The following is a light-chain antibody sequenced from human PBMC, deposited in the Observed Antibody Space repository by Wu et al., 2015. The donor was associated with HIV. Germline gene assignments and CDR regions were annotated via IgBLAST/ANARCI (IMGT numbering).Light chain of an antibody. Sequence: DIQMTQSPSTLSASVGDRVTITCRASQSISHWLAWYQQKPGKGPNLLIYKASTLEGGVPSRFSGSGSGTEFTLTISNLQPDDFATYYCQQYNGYPLTFGGGTKVEIK. V-gene: IGKV1-5*03. CDR3: QQYNGYPLT. CDR1: QSISHW. J-gene: IGKJ4*01. CDR2: KAS.